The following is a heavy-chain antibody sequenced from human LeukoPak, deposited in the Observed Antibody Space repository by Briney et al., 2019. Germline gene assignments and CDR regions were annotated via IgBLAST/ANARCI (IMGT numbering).Heavy chain of an antibody. Sequence: HGESLKISCKGSGYSFTSYWIGWVRQMPGKGLEWMGIIYPGDSDTRYRPSFQGQVIISADKSISTAYLQWSSLQASDTAMYYCARLITVLRGRSYYYYGMDVWGQGTTVTVSS. V-gene: IGHV5-51*01. CDR2: IYPGDSDT. J-gene: IGHJ6*02. D-gene: IGHD3-10*01. CDR1: GYSFTSYW. CDR3: ARLITVLRGRSYYYYGMDV.